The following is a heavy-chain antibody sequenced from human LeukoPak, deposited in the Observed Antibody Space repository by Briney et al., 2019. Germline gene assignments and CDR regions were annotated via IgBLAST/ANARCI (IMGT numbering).Heavy chain of an antibody. CDR1: GGSISSSSYY. CDR3: ARHVGYFSRFDS. V-gene: IGHV4-39*01. CDR2: IYYSGST. J-gene: IGHJ4*02. D-gene: IGHD2/OR15-2a*01. Sequence: SETLSLTCTVSGGSISSSSYYWGWIRQPPGKGLEWIGSIYYSGSTYYDPSLKSRVTISVDTSKNQFSLKLSSVTAADTAVYYCARHVGYFSRFDSWGQGTLVTVSS.